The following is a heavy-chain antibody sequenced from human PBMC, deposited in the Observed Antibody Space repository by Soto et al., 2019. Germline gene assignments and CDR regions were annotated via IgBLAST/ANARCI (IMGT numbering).Heavy chain of an antibody. D-gene: IGHD2-2*01. CDR2: IWYDGSNK. V-gene: IGHV3-33*01. J-gene: IGHJ6*02. CDR1: GFTFSSYG. CDR3: ARDRGVVVPAARYGMDV. Sequence: QVQLVESGGGVVQPGRSLRLSCAASGFTFSSYGMHWVRQAPGKGLEWVAVIWYDGSNKYYADSVKGRFTISRDNSKNTLYLQMNSLRAEDTAVYYCARDRGVVVPAARYGMDVWGQGTTVTVSS.